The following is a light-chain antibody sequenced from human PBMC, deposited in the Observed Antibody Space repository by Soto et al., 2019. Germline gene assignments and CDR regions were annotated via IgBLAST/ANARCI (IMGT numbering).Light chain of an antibody. CDR3: CSYAGSYTFDV. J-gene: IGLJ1*01. Sequence: QSVLTQPPSASGSPGQSVTISCTGTSSDVGGYDYVSWYQQHPGKAPKLMIYEVTIRPSGVPDRFSGSKSGNTASLTISGLQAEDEADYYCCSYAGSYTFDVFGTGTKVTVL. CDR2: EVT. V-gene: IGLV2-8*01. CDR1: SSDVGGYDY.